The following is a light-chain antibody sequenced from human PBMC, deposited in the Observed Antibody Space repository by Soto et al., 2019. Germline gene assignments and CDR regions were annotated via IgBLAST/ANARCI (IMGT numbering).Light chain of an antibody. V-gene: IGKV3-15*01. J-gene: IGKJ4*01. CDR3: QQYNNWPLT. Sequence: XXPGERATLSCRASQSVNSNLAWYQQKPGQAPRLLIYGASARATGIPARFSGSGSGTEFTLTISSLQSEDFAVYYCQQYNNWPLTFGGGTKVEIK. CDR1: QSVNSN. CDR2: GAS.